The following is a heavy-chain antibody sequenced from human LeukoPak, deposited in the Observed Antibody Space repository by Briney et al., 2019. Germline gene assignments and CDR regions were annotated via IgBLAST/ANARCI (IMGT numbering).Heavy chain of an antibody. D-gene: IGHD3-10*01. J-gene: IGHJ4*02. CDR2: IYYTGNT. CDR3: ARTGYGSGSYPSDY. Sequence: SETLSLTCTVSGGSISFYYWSWVRQSPGKGLKWIGYIYYTGNTNYNPSLKSRVTISVDTSKNHFSLNLTSVTAADTAVYYCARTGYGSGSYPSDYWGQGIMVTVSS. V-gene: IGHV4-59*08. CDR1: GGSISFYY.